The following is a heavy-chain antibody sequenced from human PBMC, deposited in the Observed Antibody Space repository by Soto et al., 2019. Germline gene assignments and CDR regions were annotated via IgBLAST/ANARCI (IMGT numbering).Heavy chain of an antibody. CDR2: IWYDGRRK. Sequence: QVQLVESGGGVVQPGGSLRLSCAASGFTFSSYAMHWVRQAPGKGLEWMAVIWYDGRRKHYADSLKGRFTISRDNPKNTLYLEMNSLRVEDTAVYYCARGIHYYESHGYGPGAYWGQGTLVSVSS. V-gene: IGHV3-33*01. CDR1: GFTFSSYA. CDR3: ARGIHYYESHGYGPGAY. J-gene: IGHJ4*02. D-gene: IGHD3-22*01.